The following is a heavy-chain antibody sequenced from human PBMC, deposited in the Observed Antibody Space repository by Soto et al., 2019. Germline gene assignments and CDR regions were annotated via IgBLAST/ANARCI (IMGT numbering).Heavy chain of an antibody. Sequence: SVKVSCKASGGTFSSYAISWVRQAPGQGLEWMGGIIPIFGTANYAQKFQGRVTITADESTSTAYMELSSLRSEDTAVYYCAGGEAIVVVPAAIASAYCYYGMDVWGQGTTVTVSS. J-gene: IGHJ6*02. CDR3: AGGEAIVVVPAAIASAYCYYGMDV. V-gene: IGHV1-69*13. CDR2: IIPIFGTA. D-gene: IGHD2-2*02. CDR1: GGTFSSYA.